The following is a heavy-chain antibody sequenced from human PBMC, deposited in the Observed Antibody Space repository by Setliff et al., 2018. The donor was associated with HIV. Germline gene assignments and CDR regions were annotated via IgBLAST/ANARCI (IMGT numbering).Heavy chain of an antibody. CDR2: MNPNSGDT. J-gene: IGHJ6*04. D-gene: IGHD3-10*01. Sequence: RASVKVSCKASGHTFSNYDVIWVRRATGQGLEWMGWMNPNSGDTGYAQKFQGRVIMTRDTSISTAYMELSSLTSADTAVYYCASGKGVRGVIITGGLDVWGKGTTVTVSS. CDR3: ASGKGVRGVIITGGLDV. CDR1: GHTFSNYD. V-gene: IGHV1-8*01.